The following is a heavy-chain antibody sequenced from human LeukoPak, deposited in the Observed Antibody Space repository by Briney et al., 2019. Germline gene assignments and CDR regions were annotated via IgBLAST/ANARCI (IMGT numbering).Heavy chain of an antibody. D-gene: IGHD6-19*01. V-gene: IGHV3-11*05. CDR3: ARDRGAVAATWFDY. CDR2: IGGSSGYT. CDR1: GFTFSGYY. Sequence: GESLKISCAASGFTFSGYYMSWIRQAPGKGLEWVSCIGGSSGYTNYADSVKGRFTISRDNAKNSLYLQMDGLRVEDTAVYYCARDRGAVAATWFDYWGQGTLVTVSS. J-gene: IGHJ4*02.